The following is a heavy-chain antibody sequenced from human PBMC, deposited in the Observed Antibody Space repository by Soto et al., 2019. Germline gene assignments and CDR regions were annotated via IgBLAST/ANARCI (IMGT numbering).Heavy chain of an antibody. CDR3: AKDSWYFDL. Sequence: GGSLRLSCEASGFIFTNFWMHWVRQVPGKGLVWVSRIDTSGSSTSYADSVKGRFTISRDNAKNAVSLQMNSLRAEDTGVYYCAKDSWYFDLWSQGSLVTVSS. CDR1: GFIFTNFW. J-gene: IGHJ4*02. D-gene: IGHD6-13*01. CDR2: IDTSGSST. V-gene: IGHV3-74*01.